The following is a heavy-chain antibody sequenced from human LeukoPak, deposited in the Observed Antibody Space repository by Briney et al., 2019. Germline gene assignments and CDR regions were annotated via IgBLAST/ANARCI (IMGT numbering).Heavy chain of an antibody. CDR3: AKDGGTHFDH. CDR1: GFTFRTSG. D-gene: IGHD1-26*01. J-gene: IGHJ4*02. V-gene: IGHV3-48*01. Sequence: RGSLRLSCAASGFTFRTSGMNWVRQAPGKGLEWVSYISSSGTTISYAQSVKGRFTITRDNAQNSLTLHMNTLRADDTAVYYCAKDGGTHFDHWGQGTLVTVSS. CDR2: ISSSGTTI.